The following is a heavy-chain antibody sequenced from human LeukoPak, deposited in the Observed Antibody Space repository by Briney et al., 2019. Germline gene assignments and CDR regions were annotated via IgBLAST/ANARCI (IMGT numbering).Heavy chain of an antibody. CDR1: GFRFDDFG. V-gene: IGHV3-20*04. CDR2: RNGGST. D-gene: IGHD2-15*01. Sequence: TGRSLRLSCAASGFRFDDFGMSWVRQAPGKGLEWVSGRNGGSTGYADSVKGRLTISRDNAKNSLYLQMNSLRAEDSALYYCARAPDIVVVVANANLDYWGQGTLVTVSS. CDR3: ARAPDIVVVVANANLDY. J-gene: IGHJ4*02.